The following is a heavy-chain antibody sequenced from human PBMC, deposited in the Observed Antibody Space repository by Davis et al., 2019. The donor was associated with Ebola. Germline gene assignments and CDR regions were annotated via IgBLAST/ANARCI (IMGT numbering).Heavy chain of an antibody. Sequence: MPSETLSLTCTVSGGSISSYYWSWIRQPPGKGLEWIGYIYYSGSTNYNPSLKSRVTISVDTSKNQFSLKLSSVTAADTAVYYCARHGRTGTDNYYYYYYGMDVWGQGTTVTVSS. J-gene: IGHJ6*02. V-gene: IGHV4-59*08. CDR2: IYYSGST. CDR3: ARHGRTGTDNYYYYYYGMDV. CDR1: GGSISSYY. D-gene: IGHD1-1*01.